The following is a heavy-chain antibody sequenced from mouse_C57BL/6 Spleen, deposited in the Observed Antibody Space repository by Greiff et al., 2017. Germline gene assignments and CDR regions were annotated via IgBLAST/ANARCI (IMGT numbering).Heavy chain of an antibody. V-gene: IGHV7-3*01. D-gene: IGHD1-1*01. CDR3: ARYQGDYYGSSYDWYFDV. Sequence: EVKLVESGGGLVQPGGSLSLSCAASGFTFTDYYMSWVRQPPGKALEWLGFIRNKANGYTTEYSASVKGRFTISRDNSQSILYLQMNALRAEDSATYYCARYQGDYYGSSYDWYFDVWGTGTTVTVSS. CDR1: GFTFTDYY. J-gene: IGHJ1*03. CDR2: IRNKANGYTT.